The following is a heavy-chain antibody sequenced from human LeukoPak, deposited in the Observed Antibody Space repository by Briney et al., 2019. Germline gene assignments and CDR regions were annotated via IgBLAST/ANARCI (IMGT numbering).Heavy chain of an antibody. CDR1: GGSISTYY. CDR3: AGDDGFGEFDY. V-gene: IGHV4-59*01. J-gene: IGHJ4*02. D-gene: IGHD3-10*01. Sequence: PSGTLSLTCTVSGGSISTYYWSWIRQPPGKGLEWIGYIHYSGSTNYNPSLKSRVTISVDTSKNQFSLKLSSVTAADTAVYYCAGDDGFGEFDYRGQGTLVTVSS. CDR2: IHYSGST.